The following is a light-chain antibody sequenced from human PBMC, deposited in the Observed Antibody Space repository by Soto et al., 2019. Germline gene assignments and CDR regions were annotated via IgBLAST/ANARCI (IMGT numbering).Light chain of an antibody. J-gene: IGKJ1*01. CDR3: QQSNTYSWT. CDR1: QSISNW. V-gene: IGKV1-5*03. Sequence: DIQMTQSPSTLCASVGDRVTITCRASQSISNWLAWYQQKPGKAPKLLIYLASSLESGVPSRFSGSGSGTEFTLTISNLQPDDFATYYCQQSNTYSWTFGQGTKVDIK. CDR2: LAS.